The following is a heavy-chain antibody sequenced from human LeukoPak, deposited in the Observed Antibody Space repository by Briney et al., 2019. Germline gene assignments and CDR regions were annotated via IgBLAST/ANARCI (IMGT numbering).Heavy chain of an antibody. CDR1: GGTFSSYA. Sequence: SVKVSCKASGGTFSSYAISWVRQAPGQGLEWMGRIIPIFGTANYAQNLQGRVTMTRDTSTSTAYMELSSLRSEDTAVYFCARTRGYSAYDYFDYWGQGTLVTVSS. CDR3: ARTRGYSAYDYFDY. D-gene: IGHD5-12*01. V-gene: IGHV1-69*05. J-gene: IGHJ4*02. CDR2: IIPIFGTA.